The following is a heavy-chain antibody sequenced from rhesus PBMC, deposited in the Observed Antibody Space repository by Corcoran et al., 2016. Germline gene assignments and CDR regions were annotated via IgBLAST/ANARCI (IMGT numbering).Heavy chain of an antibody. CDR3: ARRGSGWTRDY. D-gene: IGHD6-31*01. CDR1: GGSISSSNW. J-gene: IGHJ4*01. V-gene: IGHV4-93*02. CDR2: IYGSGWST. Sequence: QVQLQESGPAVVKPSETLSLTCAVSGGSISSSNWWSWIRQSPGTGLEWIGGIYGSGWSTEYNPSLKIRVTSSIDTSKNQFSLKLSSVTAADTAVYYCARRGSGWTRDYWGQGVLVTVSS.